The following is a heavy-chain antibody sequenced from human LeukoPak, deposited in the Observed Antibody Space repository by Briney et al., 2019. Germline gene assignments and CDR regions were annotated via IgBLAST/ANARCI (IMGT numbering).Heavy chain of an antibody. V-gene: IGHV4-39*01. Sequence: PSETLSLTCTVSGGSISSSSYYWGWIRQPPGKGLEWIGSIYCSGSTYYNPSLKSRVTISVDTSKNQYSLKLSSVTAAAAAVYYCASHSSDYFDYGGQGTLVTVPP. CDR3: ASHSSDYFDY. CDR2: IYCSGST. J-gene: IGHJ4*02. CDR1: GGSISSSSYY.